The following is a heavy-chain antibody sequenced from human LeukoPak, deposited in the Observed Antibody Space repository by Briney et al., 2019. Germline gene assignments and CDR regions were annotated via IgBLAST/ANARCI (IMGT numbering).Heavy chain of an antibody. D-gene: IGHD5-24*01. CDR3: ARADREMATILFGLDY. CDR1: GLTFSSYS. J-gene: IGHJ4*02. Sequence: GGSLRLSCAASGLTFSSYSMNWVRQAPGKGLEWVSSISSSSSYIYYADSVKGRFTISRDNAKNSLYLQMNSLRAEDTAVYYCARADREMATILFGLDYWGQGTLVTVSS. V-gene: IGHV3-21*01. CDR2: ISSSSSYI.